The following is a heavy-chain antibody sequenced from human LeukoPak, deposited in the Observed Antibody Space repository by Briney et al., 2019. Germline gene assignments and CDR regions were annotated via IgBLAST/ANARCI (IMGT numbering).Heavy chain of an antibody. V-gene: IGHV3-48*03. CDR3: ARSGNSGSVFFDY. CDR2: ISSSGSTI. Sequence: TGGSLRLSCAASGFTFSSYEMNWVGQAPGKGLEWVSYISSSGSTIYYADSVTGRFTISRDNAKNSLYLQMSSLRAEDTAVYHCARSGNSGSVFFDYWGQGTLVTVSS. J-gene: IGHJ4*02. CDR1: GFTFSSYE. D-gene: IGHD6-19*01.